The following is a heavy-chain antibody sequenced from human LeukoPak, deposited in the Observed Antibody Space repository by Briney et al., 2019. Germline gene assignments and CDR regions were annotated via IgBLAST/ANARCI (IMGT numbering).Heavy chain of an antibody. CDR1: GYTFTGYY. D-gene: IGHD3-3*01. V-gene: IGHV1-18*04. CDR3: ARITSPYYDFWSGYYGWFDP. Sequence: ASVKVSCKASGYTFTGYYMHWVRQAPGQGLEWMGWISAYNGNTNYAQKLQGRVTMTTDTSTSTAYMELRSLRSDDTAVYYCARITSPYYDFWSGYYGWFDPWGQGTLVTVSS. CDR2: ISAYNGNT. J-gene: IGHJ5*02.